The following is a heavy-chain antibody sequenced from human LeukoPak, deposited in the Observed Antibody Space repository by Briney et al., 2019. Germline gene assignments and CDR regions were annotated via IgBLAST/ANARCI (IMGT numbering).Heavy chain of an antibody. V-gene: IGHV3-7*01. D-gene: IGHD5-18*01. Sequence: GGSLRLSCEASTFTFTPDWKSWVRQAPGKGLEWVAMIKRYGGEKYYVDSVKGRFTISRDNAKKSLYLQMDSLRDEDTAVYYCASLDTAHPSGVYWGQGTLVTVSS. J-gene: IGHJ4*02. CDR3: ASLDTAHPSGVY. CDR2: IKRYGGEK. CDR1: TFTFTPDW.